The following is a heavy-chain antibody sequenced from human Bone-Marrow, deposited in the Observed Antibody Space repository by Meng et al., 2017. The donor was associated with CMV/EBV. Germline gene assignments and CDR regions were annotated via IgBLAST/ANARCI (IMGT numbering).Heavy chain of an antibody. J-gene: IGHJ6*02. CDR3: AKDSIFGVVNGMDV. D-gene: IGHD3-3*01. V-gene: IGHV1-18*01. CDR2: ISGEDGRT. Sequence: ASVKVSCKASGYNFNRYGLTWVRQAPGQGLEWMGWISGEDGRTSYAQKFHDRVTMTSDTSTSTAYIELRGLRSDDTAVYFCAKDSIFGVVNGMDVWGQGTTVTVSS. CDR1: GYNFNRYG.